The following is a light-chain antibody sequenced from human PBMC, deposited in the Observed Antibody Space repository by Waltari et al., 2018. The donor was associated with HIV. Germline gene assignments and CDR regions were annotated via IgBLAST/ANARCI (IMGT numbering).Light chain of an antibody. V-gene: IGKV1-6*01. CDR1: QGIAND. J-gene: IGKJ2*01. CDR2: GSS. Sequence: AIQMTQSPSSLSASVGDRVAISCRASQGIANDLSWYQHKPGKPPRLLIYGSSTLQSGVSSRFSGGGSDTHFTLTISGLQPEDFATYYCLQDYIFPYTFGQGTTLEI. CDR3: LQDYIFPYT.